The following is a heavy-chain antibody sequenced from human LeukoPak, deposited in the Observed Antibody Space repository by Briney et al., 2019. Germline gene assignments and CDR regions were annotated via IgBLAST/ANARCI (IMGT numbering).Heavy chain of an antibody. J-gene: IGHJ5*02. Sequence: GGSLRLSCAASGFTFSSYSMNWVRQAPGKGLEWVSYISSSSSTIYYADSVKGRFTISRDNAKNSLYLQMNSLRAEDTAVYYCARSAFWSGYRFRDWFDPWGQGTLVTVSS. V-gene: IGHV3-48*01. CDR3: ARSAFWSGYRFRDWFDP. CDR1: GFTFSSYS. D-gene: IGHD3-3*01. CDR2: ISSSSSTI.